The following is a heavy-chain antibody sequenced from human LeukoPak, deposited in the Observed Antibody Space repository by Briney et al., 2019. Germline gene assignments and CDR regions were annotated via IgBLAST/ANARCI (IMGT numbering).Heavy chain of an antibody. CDR1: GFTFSTNW. CDR3: ARDEYNWNVDAFDI. V-gene: IGHV3-7*01. Sequence: GGSLRLSCAASGFTFSTNWMSWVRQAPGKGLEWVANIKEDGSEKYYVDSVKGRFTISRDNAKNSLYLQMNSLRAEDTAVYYCARDEYNWNVDAFDIWGQGTVVTVSS. CDR2: IKEDGSEK. J-gene: IGHJ3*02. D-gene: IGHD1-20*01.